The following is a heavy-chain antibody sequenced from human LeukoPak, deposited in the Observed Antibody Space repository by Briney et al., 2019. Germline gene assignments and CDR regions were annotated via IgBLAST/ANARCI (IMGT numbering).Heavy chain of an antibody. V-gene: IGHV3-74*03. CDR1: GFYFGTRY. CDR3: ARDPAGSYVY. CDR2: INPEGTER. J-gene: IGHJ4*02. Sequence: GGSLRLSCAASGFYFGTRYMHWVRQAPGKGLMWVSRINPEGTERKYADSVRGRFTISRDNSKNTLYLQMNSLRAEDTAVYYCARDPAGSYVYWGQGTLVTVSS. D-gene: IGHD1-26*01.